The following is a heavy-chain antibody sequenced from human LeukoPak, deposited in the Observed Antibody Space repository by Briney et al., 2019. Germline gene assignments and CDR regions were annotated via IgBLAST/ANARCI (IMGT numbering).Heavy chain of an antibody. J-gene: IGHJ5*02. Sequence: SETLSLTCSVSGGSISTYYWNWIRQTPGKGLEWLGHISNGNTDYNPSLKSRVTISVDTSKNQFPLKLTSVTAADTAVYYCARDKAHSYGRYFDPWGQGALVTVSS. V-gene: IGHV4-59*01. D-gene: IGHD5-18*01. CDR2: ISNGNT. CDR1: GGSISTYY. CDR3: ARDKAHSYGRYFDP.